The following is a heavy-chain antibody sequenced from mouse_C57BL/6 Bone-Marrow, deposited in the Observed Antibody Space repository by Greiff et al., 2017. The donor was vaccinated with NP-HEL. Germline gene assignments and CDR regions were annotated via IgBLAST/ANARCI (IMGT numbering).Heavy chain of an antibody. CDR1: GFTFSDAW. Sequence: LVESGGGLVQPGGSMKLSCAASGFTFSDAWMDWVRQSPEKGLEWVAEIRNKATNHATYSAEYVKGSVTISRDYSKSSVYLQMNSLRAEDTGIYYCTRPIYYDYDGWFAYWGQGTLVTVSA. CDR3: TRPIYYDYDGWFAY. J-gene: IGHJ3*01. V-gene: IGHV6-6*01. CDR2: IRNKATNHAT. D-gene: IGHD2-4*01.